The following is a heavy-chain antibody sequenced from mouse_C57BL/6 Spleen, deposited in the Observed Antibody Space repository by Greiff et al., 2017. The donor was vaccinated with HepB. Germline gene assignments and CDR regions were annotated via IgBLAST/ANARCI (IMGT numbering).Heavy chain of an antibody. CDR2: IDPENGDT. CDR1: GFNIKDDY. J-gene: IGHJ4*01. Sequence: DVQLQESGAELVRPGASVKLSCTASGFNIKDDYMHWVKQRPEQGLEWIGWIDPENGDTEYASKFQGKATITADTSSNTAYLQLSSLTSEDTAVYYCTTSPRAMDYWGQGTSVTVSS. CDR3: TTSPRAMDY. V-gene: IGHV14-4*01.